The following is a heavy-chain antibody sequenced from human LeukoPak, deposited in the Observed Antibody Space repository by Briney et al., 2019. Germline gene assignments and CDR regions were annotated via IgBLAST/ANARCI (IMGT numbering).Heavy chain of an antibody. Sequence: RSSETLSLTCTVSGGSISSYYWSWIRQPPGKGLEWIGYIYYSGSTNYNPSLKSRVTISVDTSKNQFSLKLSSVTAADTAVYYCASSRGGNDYYYYYGMDVWGQGITVTVSS. V-gene: IGHV4-59*01. J-gene: IGHJ6*02. CDR1: GGSISSYY. D-gene: IGHD2-15*01. CDR2: IYYSGST. CDR3: ASSRGGNDYYYYYGMDV.